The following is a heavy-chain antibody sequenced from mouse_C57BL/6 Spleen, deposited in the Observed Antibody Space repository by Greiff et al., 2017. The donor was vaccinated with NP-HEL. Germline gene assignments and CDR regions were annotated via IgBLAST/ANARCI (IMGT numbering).Heavy chain of an antibody. CDR1: GYTFTDYN. CDR2: INPNNGGT. D-gene: IGHD4-1*01. J-gene: IGHJ3*01. V-gene: IGHV1-18*01. CDR3: ARRELTGLFAY. Sequence: VQLKQSGPELVKPGASVKIPCKASGYTFTDYNMDWVKQSHGKSLEWIGDINPNNGGTIYNQKFKGKATLTVDKSSSTAYMELRSLTSEDTAVYYCARRELTGLFAYWGQGTLVTVSA.